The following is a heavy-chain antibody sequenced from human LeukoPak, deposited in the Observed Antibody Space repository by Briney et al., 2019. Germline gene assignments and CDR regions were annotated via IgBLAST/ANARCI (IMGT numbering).Heavy chain of an antibody. D-gene: IGHD2-2*01. J-gene: IGHJ3*02. CDR3: AREGGYHCSSTSCPNDAFDI. CDR1: GFTFDDYG. Sequence: GGSLRLSCAASGFTFDDYGMSWVRQAPGKGLEWVSGINWNGGSTGYADSVKGRFTISRDNAKNSLYLQMTSLRAEDTALYYCAREGGYHCSSTSCPNDAFDIWGQGTMVTVSS. CDR2: INWNGGST. V-gene: IGHV3-20*04.